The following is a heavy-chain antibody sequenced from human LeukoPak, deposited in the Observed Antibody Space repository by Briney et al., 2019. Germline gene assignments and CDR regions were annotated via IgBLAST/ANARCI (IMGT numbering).Heavy chain of an antibody. CDR2: IYSGGST. V-gene: IGHV3-53*01. D-gene: IGHD2-15*01. CDR3: ARVHVAVGCYSL. CDR1: GFTVSSNY. Sequence: PGGSLRLSCAASGFTVSSNYMSWVRQAPGKGLEWVSVIYSGGSTYYANSVKGRFTISRDNSKNTLYLQMNSLRAEDTAVYYCARVHVAVGCYSLWGQGTLVTVSS. J-gene: IGHJ4*02.